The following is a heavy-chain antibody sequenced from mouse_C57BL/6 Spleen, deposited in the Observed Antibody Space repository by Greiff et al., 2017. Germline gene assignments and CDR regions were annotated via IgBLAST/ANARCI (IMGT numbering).Heavy chain of an antibody. CDR3: ARGENYYGSSSYAMDY. CDR1: GYTFTSYW. CDR2: IYPGSGST. Sequence: QVQLQQSGAELVKPGASVKMSCKASGYTFTSYWITWVKQRPGQGLEWIGDIYPGSGSTNYNEKFKSKATLTVDTSSSTAYMQLSSLTSEDSAVYYCARGENYYGSSSYAMDYWGQGTSVTVSS. D-gene: IGHD1-1*01. J-gene: IGHJ4*01. V-gene: IGHV1-55*01.